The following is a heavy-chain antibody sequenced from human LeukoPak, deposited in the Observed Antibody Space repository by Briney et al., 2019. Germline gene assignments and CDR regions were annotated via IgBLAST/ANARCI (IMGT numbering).Heavy chain of an antibody. J-gene: IGHJ4*02. Sequence: ASVKVSCKASGYTFTSYYMHWVRQAPGQGLEWMGIINPSGGSTSYAQKFQGRVTMTRDMSTSTVYMELSSLRSEDTAVYYCARDRYSGYDLNYWGQGTLVTVSS. V-gene: IGHV1-46*01. CDR2: INPSGGST. CDR1: GYTFTSYY. D-gene: IGHD5-12*01. CDR3: ARDRYSGYDLNY.